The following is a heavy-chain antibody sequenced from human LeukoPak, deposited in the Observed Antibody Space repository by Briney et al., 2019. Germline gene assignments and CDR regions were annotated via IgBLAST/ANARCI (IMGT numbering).Heavy chain of an antibody. CDR3: AKHPDVGSYYYFQH. D-gene: IGHD3-10*01. CDR1: GFTFSNYA. CDR2: LSGSGTKT. V-gene: IGHV3-23*01. Sequence: GGSLRLSCVASGFTFSNYAMSWVRQAPGMGLEWVSALSGSGTKTYYADSMKGRFTISRDNSETTLYLQVNSLRAEDTAVYYCAKHPDVGSYYYFQHWGQGTLVTASS. J-gene: IGHJ1*01.